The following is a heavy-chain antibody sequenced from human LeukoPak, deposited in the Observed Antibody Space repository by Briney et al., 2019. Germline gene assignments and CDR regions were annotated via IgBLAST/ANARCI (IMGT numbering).Heavy chain of an antibody. CDR1: GFTVSSNY. V-gene: IGHV3-53*01. CDR2: IYSGGST. J-gene: IGHJ3*02. D-gene: IGHD1-14*01. Sequence: PGGTLRLSCAASGFTVSSNYMSWVRQAPGKGVEWVSVIYSGGSTYYADSVKGRFTISRDNSKNTLYLQMNSLRAEDTAVYYCAKAGRNAFDIWGQGTMVTVSS. CDR3: AKAGRNAFDI.